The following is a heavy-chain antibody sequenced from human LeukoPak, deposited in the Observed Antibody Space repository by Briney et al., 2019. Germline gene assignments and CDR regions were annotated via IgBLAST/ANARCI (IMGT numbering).Heavy chain of an antibody. D-gene: IGHD1-1*01. Sequence: GGSLRLSCTASGFTFSSYWMHWVRQAPGKGLVWVSRINSDGSSTSYADSVKGRFTISRDNAKNTLYLQMNSLRPEDTAVYYCVRHNAARAFDIWGQGTMVIVSS. J-gene: IGHJ3*02. CDR2: INSDGSST. CDR3: VRHNAARAFDI. CDR1: GFTFSSYW. V-gene: IGHV3-74*01.